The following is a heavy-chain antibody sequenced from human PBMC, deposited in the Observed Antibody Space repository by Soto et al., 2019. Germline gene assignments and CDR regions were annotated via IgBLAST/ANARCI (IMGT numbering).Heavy chain of an antibody. CDR2: VIPIFGTA. D-gene: IGHD2-15*01. CDR1: GGTFSSYA. V-gene: IGHV1-69*13. Sequence: SVKVSCKASGGTFSSYAISWVRQAPGQGLEWMGGVIPIFGTANYAQKFQGRVTITADESTSTAYMELSSLRSEDTAVYYCARRYRDCSGGSCYSVWGQGTLVTVSS. J-gene: IGHJ4*02. CDR3: ARRYRDCSGGSCYSV.